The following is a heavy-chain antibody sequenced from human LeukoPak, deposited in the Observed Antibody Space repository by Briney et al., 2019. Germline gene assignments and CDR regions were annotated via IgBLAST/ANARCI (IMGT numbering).Heavy chain of an antibody. J-gene: IGHJ4*02. V-gene: IGHV1-18*01. Sequence: ASVTVSCKASGYTFSIFGITWVRQAPGQGREWMGWISPYNGNTNYAQNLQGRVTMTTDTSTSTAYMELRSLRFDDTAVYYCARGPSCSISSCYDDYWGQGTLVTVSS. D-gene: IGHD2-2*01. CDR3: ARGPSCSISSCYDDY. CDR1: GYTFSIFG. CDR2: ISPYNGNT.